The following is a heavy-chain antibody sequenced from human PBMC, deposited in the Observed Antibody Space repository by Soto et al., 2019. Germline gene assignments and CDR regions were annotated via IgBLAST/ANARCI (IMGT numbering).Heavy chain of an antibody. CDR1: GGSISSSSYY. V-gene: IGHV4-39*01. CDR3: ARQNLYYGDFSDDAFDI. D-gene: IGHD4-17*01. J-gene: IGHJ3*02. Sequence: PSETLSLTCTVSGGSISSSSYYWGWIRQPPGKGLEWIGSIYYSGSTYYNPSLKSRVTISVDTSKNQFSLKLSSVTAADTAVYYCARQNLYYGDFSDDAFDIWGQGTMVTVSS. CDR2: IYYSGST.